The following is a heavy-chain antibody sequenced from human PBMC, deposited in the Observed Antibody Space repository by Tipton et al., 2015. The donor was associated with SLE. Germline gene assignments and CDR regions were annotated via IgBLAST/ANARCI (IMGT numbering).Heavy chain of an antibody. Sequence: LRLSCTVSGGSISSGSYYWSWIRQPAGKGLEWIGYIYTSGSTNYNPSLKSRVTISVDTSKNQFSLKLSSVTAADTAVYYCASLRVGVRGAFDIWGQGTMVTVSS. D-gene: IGHD1-26*01. CDR1: GGSISSGSYY. V-gene: IGHV4-61*09. CDR2: IYTSGST. J-gene: IGHJ3*02. CDR3: ASLRVGVRGAFDI.